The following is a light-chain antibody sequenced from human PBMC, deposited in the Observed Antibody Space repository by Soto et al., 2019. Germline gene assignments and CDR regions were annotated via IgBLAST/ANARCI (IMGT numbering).Light chain of an antibody. CDR2: GAS. V-gene: IGKV3-15*01. J-gene: IGKJ2*02. CDR3: QQYNNGGT. Sequence: EIVMTQSPATLSVSPGERATLSCRASQSVSSNLAWYQQKPGQAPRLLIYGASTRATGIPARFSGSGSGTEFTLTISSLQSEDFVVYYCQQYNNGGTFGQGTKLEIK. CDR1: QSVSSN.